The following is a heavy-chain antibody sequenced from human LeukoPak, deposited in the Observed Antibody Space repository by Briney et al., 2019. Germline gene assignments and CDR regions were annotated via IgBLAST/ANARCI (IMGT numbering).Heavy chain of an antibody. CDR2: IKLDGSEK. D-gene: IGHD5-18*01. Sequence: GGSLRLSCVASGFTLGKYWMSWVRQAPGKGLEWVANIKLDGSEKNYVDSVKGRFTISRDNAKNSLYLQLNSLRAEDTAVYYCASLGYLSWIQLWFDYWGQGTLVTVSS. J-gene: IGHJ4*02. V-gene: IGHV3-7*01. CDR3: ASLGYLSWIQLWFDY. CDR1: GFTLGKYW.